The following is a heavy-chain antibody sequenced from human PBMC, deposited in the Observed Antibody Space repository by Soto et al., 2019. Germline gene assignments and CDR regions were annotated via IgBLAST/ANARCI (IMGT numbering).Heavy chain of an antibody. J-gene: IGHJ5*02. CDR1: GFTFSSYS. V-gene: IGHV3-21*01. CDR3: ASGTDSSSPNLRYNWFDP. Sequence: PGGSLRLSCAASGFTFSSYSMNWVSQAPGKGLEWVSSISSSSSYIYYADSVKGRFTISRDNAKNSLYLQMNSLRAEDTAVYYCASGTDSSSPNLRYNWFDPWGQGTLVTVSS. CDR2: ISSSSSYI. D-gene: IGHD6-6*01.